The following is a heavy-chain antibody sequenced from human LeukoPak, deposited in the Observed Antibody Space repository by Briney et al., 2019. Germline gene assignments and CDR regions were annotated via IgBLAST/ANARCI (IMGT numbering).Heavy chain of an antibody. CDR3: ARLGYCSSTSCYPTGSVVGY. D-gene: IGHD2-2*01. CDR1: GGSISSSSYY. V-gene: IGHV4-39*01. CDR2: IYYSGST. J-gene: IGHJ4*02. Sequence: PSETLSLTCTVSGGSISSSSYYWGWIRQPPGKGLEWIGSIYYSGSTYYNPSLKSRVTISVDTSKNQFSLKLSSVTAADTAVYYCARLGYCSSTSCYPTGSVVGYWGQGTLVTVSS.